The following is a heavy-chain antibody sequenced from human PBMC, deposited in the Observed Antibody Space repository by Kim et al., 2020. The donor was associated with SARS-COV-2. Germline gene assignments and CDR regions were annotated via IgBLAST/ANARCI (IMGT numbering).Heavy chain of an antibody. Sequence: GESLKISCKGFGYRFSNYWIGWVRQMPWKGLEWMGAIYPDNFEIRYSPPFQGHVTVSVDKSTDTAYLRLNSLKASDTATYYCARTYSGYDFDYWGQGTLVTVSS. J-gene: IGHJ4*02. D-gene: IGHD5-12*01. CDR2: IYPDNFEI. CDR1: GYRFSNYW. CDR3: ARTYSGYDFDY. V-gene: IGHV5-51*01.